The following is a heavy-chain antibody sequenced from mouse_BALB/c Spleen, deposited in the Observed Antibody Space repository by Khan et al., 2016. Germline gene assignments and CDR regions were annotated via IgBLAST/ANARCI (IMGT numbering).Heavy chain of an antibody. Sequence: EVQLQESGPGLVKPSQSLSLTCTVTGYSITSDYAWNWIRQFPGNKLECMGYISSSGSTIYTPSLKSRISITRDTSKNPFFLQLNSVTTEDTATYYCASSGALYGNFADWGQGTLVTVSA. V-gene: IGHV3-2*02. CDR2: ISSSGST. CDR1: GYSITSDYA. D-gene: IGHD2-1*01. CDR3: ASSGALYGNFAD. J-gene: IGHJ3*01.